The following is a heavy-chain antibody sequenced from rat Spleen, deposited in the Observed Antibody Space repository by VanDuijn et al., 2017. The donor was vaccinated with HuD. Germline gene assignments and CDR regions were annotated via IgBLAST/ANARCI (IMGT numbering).Heavy chain of an antibody. CDR2: ISIGGSST. CDR1: GFIFSKFY. D-gene: IGHD1-12*02. CDR3: ARHRGMMVVITPFDY. Sequence: EVQLVGSGGGSVQPGRSMKLSCAASGFIFSKFYMAWVRQAPTKGLEWVASISIGGSSTYYRDSVKGRFSISRDDAKSTLYLQMDSLRSEDTATYYCARHRGMMVVITPFDYWGQGVMVIVSS. V-gene: IGHV5-25*01. J-gene: IGHJ2*01.